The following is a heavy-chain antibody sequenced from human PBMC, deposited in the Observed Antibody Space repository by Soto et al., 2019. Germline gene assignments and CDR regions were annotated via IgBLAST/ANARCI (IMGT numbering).Heavy chain of an antibody. J-gene: IGHJ3*02. Sequence: QVQLQESGPGLVKPSGTLSLTCAVSSGSISSSNWWSWVRQPPGKGLEWIGKSYHSGSTNYNPSLKRRVTKALDKSKNQYSLKLSYVTAAETAVYYCAIGGGDYGNAFDIWGQGTMVTVSS. CDR3: AIGGGDYGNAFDI. V-gene: IGHV4-4*02. CDR2: SYHSGST. D-gene: IGHD4-17*01. CDR1: SGSISSSNW.